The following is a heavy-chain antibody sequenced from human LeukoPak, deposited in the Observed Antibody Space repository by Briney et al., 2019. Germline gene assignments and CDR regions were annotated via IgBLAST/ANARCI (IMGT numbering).Heavy chain of an antibody. Sequence: GRSLRLSCAASGFTSSSYWMHWVRQVPGKGLVWVSRISGDGTAGNYADSVKGRFTISRDDAKNTVDLQMNSLRGEDTAVYYCVRGRGSYGWFDPWGQGTLVTVSS. CDR1: GFTSSSYW. J-gene: IGHJ5*02. V-gene: IGHV3-74*01. CDR3: VRGRGSYGWFDP. CDR2: ISGDGTAG. D-gene: IGHD3-10*01.